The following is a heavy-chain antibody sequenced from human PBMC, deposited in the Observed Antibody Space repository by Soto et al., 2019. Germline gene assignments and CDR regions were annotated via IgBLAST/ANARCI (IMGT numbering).Heavy chain of an antibody. CDR2: ISAYNGNT. V-gene: IGHV1-18*01. CDR1: GYTFTSYG. CDR3: ASTEVGVAYYYYGMDV. J-gene: IGHJ6*02. D-gene: IGHD2-15*01. Sequence: GASVKVSCKASGYTFTSYGISWVRQAPGQGLEWMGWISAYNGNTNYAQKLQGRVTMTTDTSTSTAYMELRSLRSDDTAVYYCASTEVGVAYYYYGMDVWGQGTTVTVSS.